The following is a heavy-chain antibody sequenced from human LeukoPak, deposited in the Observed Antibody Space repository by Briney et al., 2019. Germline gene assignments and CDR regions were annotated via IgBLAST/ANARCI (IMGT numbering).Heavy chain of an antibody. CDR2: INHSGST. V-gene: IGHV4-34*01. Sequence: WETLSLTCGGYGGAFSRYYGSWVRQTPGKGLEWIGEINHSGSTNYNPSLKSRVTISVDTSKNQFSLKLSSVTAADTAVYYCARGSLLRAFDIWGQGTMVTVSS. CDR3: ARGSLLRAFDI. J-gene: IGHJ3*02. CDR1: GGAFSRYY.